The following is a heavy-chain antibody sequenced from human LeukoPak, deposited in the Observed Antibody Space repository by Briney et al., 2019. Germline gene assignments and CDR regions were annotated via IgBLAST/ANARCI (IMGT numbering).Heavy chain of an antibody. Sequence: PGGSLRLSCAASGFTFDDYAMHWVRQAPGKGLEWVSGISWNSGSIGYADSVKGRFTISRDNAKNSLYLQMNSLRAEDTAVYYCARIAVTMSRGVILPLWYFDLWGRGTLVTVSS. CDR2: ISWNSGSI. V-gene: IGHV3-9*01. CDR3: ARIAVTMSRGVILPLWYFDL. D-gene: IGHD3-10*01. CDR1: GFTFDDYA. J-gene: IGHJ2*01.